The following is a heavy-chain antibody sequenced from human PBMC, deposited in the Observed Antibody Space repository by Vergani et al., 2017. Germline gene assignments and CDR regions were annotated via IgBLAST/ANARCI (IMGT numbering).Heavy chain of an antibody. J-gene: IGHJ4*02. V-gene: IGHV3-33*01. CDR2: IWYDGSNK. Sequence: VQLVESGGGVVQPRRSLRLSCAASGFTFSSYGMHWVRQAPGKGLEWVAVIWYDGSNKYYADSVKGRFTISRDNSKNTLYLQMNSLRAEDTAVYYCARDPTHRTITYYFDYWGQGTLVTVSS. D-gene: IGHD3-16*01. CDR3: ARDPTHRTITYYFDY. CDR1: GFTFSSYG.